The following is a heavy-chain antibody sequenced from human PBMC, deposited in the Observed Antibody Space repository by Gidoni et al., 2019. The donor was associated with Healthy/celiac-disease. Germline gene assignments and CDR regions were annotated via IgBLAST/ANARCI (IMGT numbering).Heavy chain of an antibody. D-gene: IGHD2-15*01. CDR3: ARSAIVVVAYFDY. CDR2: ISYEGSNK. Sequence: QVKLVESGGDVIQPGRPLKPSCAASGSTFSSYTMHWVRQAPGKGLEWVAVISYEGSNKYYADSVKGRFTISRDNSKNTLYLQMNSLRAEDTAVYYCARSAIVVVAYFDYWGQGTLVTVSS. V-gene: IGHV3-30-3*01. J-gene: IGHJ4*02. CDR1: GSTFSSYT.